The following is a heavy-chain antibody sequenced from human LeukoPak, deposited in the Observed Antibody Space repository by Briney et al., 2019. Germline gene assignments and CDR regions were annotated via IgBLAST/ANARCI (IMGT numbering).Heavy chain of an antibody. V-gene: IGHV4-31*03. D-gene: IGHD3-10*01. Sequence: PSQTLSLTCTVSGGSISSGGYYWSWIRRHPGKGLEWIGYIYYSGSTYYNPSLKSRVTISVDTSKNQFSLKLSSVTAADTAVYYCAREAWVRGVIGYWGQGTLVTVSS. J-gene: IGHJ4*02. CDR3: AREAWVRGVIGY. CDR2: IYYSGST. CDR1: GGSISSGGYY.